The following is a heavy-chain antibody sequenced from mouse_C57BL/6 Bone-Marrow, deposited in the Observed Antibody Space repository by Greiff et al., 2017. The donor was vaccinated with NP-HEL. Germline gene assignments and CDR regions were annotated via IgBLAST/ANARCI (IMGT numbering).Heavy chain of an antibody. Sequence: DVKLQESGPGLVKPSQSLSLTCSVTGYSITSGYYWNWIRQFPGNKLEWMGYISYDGSNNYNPSLKNRISITRDTSKNQFFLKLNSVTTEDTATYYCARAYYYGSSDWYFDVWGTGTTVTVSS. CDR1: GYSITSGYY. CDR3: ARAYYYGSSDWYFDV. D-gene: IGHD1-1*01. V-gene: IGHV3-6*01. J-gene: IGHJ1*03. CDR2: ISYDGSN.